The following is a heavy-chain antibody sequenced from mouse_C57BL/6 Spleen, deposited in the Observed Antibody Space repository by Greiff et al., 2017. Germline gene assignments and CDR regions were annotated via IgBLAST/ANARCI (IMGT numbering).Heavy chain of an antibody. Sequence: QVQLQQPGAELVKPGASVKLSCKASGYTFTSYWMHWVKQRPGRGLEWIGGIDPNSGGTKYNEKFKSKATLTVDKPSSTAYMQLSSLTSEDSAVYYCARRDSYAMDYWGQGTSVTVSS. CDR3: ARRDSYAMDY. CDR1: GYTFTSYW. D-gene: IGHD3-3*01. CDR2: IDPNSGGT. V-gene: IGHV1-72*01. J-gene: IGHJ4*01.